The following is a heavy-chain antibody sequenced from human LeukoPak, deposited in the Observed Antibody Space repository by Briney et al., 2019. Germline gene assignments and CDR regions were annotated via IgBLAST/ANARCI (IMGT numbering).Heavy chain of an antibody. Sequence: GGPLRLSCAASGFTFSSYAMSWVRQAPGMGLEWVSAISGSGNSTYYADSVKGRFTISRDNSKNTLYLQMNSLRAEDTAVYYCATHSNTAMVSIGGYWGQGTLVTVSS. CDR2: ISGSGNST. D-gene: IGHD5-18*01. CDR1: GFTFSSYA. V-gene: IGHV3-23*01. J-gene: IGHJ4*02. CDR3: ATHSNTAMVSIGGY.